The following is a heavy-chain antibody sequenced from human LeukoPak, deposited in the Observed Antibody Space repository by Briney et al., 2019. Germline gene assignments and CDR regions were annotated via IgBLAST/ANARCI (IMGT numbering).Heavy chain of an antibody. J-gene: IGHJ4*02. D-gene: IGHD5-12*01. Sequence: SETLSLTCTVSGGSISSSSYYWGWIRQPPGKGLEWIGNIYYSGSTYYNPSLKSRVTISVETSKNQFSLKLSSVTAADTAVYYCARIIQRWLRLPSYFDYWGQGTLVTVSS. CDR3: ARIIQRWLRLPSYFDY. CDR2: IYYSGST. CDR1: GGSISSSSYY. V-gene: IGHV4-39*07.